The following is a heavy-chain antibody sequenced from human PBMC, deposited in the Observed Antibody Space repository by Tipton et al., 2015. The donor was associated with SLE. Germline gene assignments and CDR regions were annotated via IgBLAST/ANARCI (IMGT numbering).Heavy chain of an antibody. CDR1: GGSISSYY. V-gene: IGHV4-59*01. Sequence: TLSLTCTVSGGSISSYYWSWIRQPPGKGLEWIGYIYYSGSTNYNPSPKSRVTISVATAKNQFSLKLSSVTAAETAVYYCARERAYCDFWSGYPDYYYYGMDVWGQGTTVTVSS. D-gene: IGHD3-3*01. CDR3: ARERAYCDFWSGYPDYYYYGMDV. J-gene: IGHJ6*02. CDR2: IYYSGST.